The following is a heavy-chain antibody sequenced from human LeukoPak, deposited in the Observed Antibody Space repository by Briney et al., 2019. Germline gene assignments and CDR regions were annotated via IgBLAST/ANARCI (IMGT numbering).Heavy chain of an antibody. D-gene: IGHD3-22*01. J-gene: IGHJ4*02. Sequence: ASVKVSCKASGYTFTSYYMHWVRQAPGQGLEWMGIINPSGGSTSYAQKFQGRVTMTRDTSTSTVYMELSSLRSEDTAVYYCAREMYDSGGYRVSYFDYWGQGSLVTVSS. CDR1: GYTFTSYY. CDR3: AREMYDSGGYRVSYFDY. CDR2: INPSGGST. V-gene: IGHV1-46*01.